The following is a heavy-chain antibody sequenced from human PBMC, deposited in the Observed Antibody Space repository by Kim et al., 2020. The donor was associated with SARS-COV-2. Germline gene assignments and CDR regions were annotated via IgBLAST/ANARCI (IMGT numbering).Heavy chain of an antibody. CDR3: ARPSSSHFDF. D-gene: IGHD3-10*01. CDR1: GFIFRNFG. J-gene: IGHJ4*02. CDR2: ISNDGATA. V-gene: IGHV3-33*05. Sequence: GGSLRLSCAASGFIFRNFGLHWVRQAPGKGLEWVAFISNDGATAIYADSMRGRFTISRDYSENKVYLQMDSLSAGDTAVYYCARPSSSHFDFWGQGTLVTVSS.